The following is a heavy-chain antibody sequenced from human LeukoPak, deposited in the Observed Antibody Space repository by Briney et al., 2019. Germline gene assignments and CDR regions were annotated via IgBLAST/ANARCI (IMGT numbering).Heavy chain of an antibody. CDR1: GYTFTSYA. Sequence: ASVKVSCKASGYTFTSYAMHWVRQAPGQRLEWMGWINAGNGNTKYSQKFQGRVTITRDTSASTVYMELSSLRSEDTAVYYCARGGSSRPNWFDPWGQGTLVTVSS. J-gene: IGHJ5*02. CDR2: INAGNGNT. V-gene: IGHV1-3*01. D-gene: IGHD6-13*01. CDR3: ARGGSSRPNWFDP.